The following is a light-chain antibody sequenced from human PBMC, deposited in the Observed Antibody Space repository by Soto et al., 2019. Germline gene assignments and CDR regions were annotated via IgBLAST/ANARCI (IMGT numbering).Light chain of an antibody. J-gene: IGLJ2*01. CDR1: SSNIGAGYD. CDR2: GNS. Sequence: QPVLTQPPSVSGAPGQRVTISCTGSSSNIGAGYDVHWYQQLPGTAPKLLIYGNSNRPSGVPDRFSGSKSGTSASLAITGLQAEDEAYYYFQSYDSSHVVFGGGTKLTVL. V-gene: IGLV1-40*01. CDR3: QSYDSSHVV.